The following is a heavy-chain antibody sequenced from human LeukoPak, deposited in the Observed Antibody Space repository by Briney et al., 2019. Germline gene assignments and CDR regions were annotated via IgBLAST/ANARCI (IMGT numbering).Heavy chain of an antibody. CDR1: GFTFSSYA. D-gene: IGHD3-10*01. CDR3: AKAVITMVRGVTAFDP. J-gene: IGHJ5*02. V-gene: IGHV3-23*01. CDR2: LSGSGGST. Sequence: GGSLRLSCAASGFTFSSYAMNWVRQAPGKGLKWVSTLSGSGGSTYYADSVKGRFTISRDNSKNTLYLQMNNLRAEDTAVYYCAKAVITMVRGVTAFDPWGQGTLVTVSS.